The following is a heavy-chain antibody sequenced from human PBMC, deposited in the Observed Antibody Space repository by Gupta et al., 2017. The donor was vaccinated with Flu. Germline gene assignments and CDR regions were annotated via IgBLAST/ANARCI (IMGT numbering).Heavy chain of an antibody. CDR2: ISYDGRIK. D-gene: IGHD1-1*01. Sequence: QVQLVESGGGVVQPGRSLRLSFAASGFIFPSYGMPWVRQAPGKGLEWVAVISYDGRIKHYAASGKGRFTISRDISKSTLDLQMNSLRTEETAVYYCAKDLEASFNYFYYMDVWGKGTTVTVAS. CDR1: GFIFPSYG. CDR3: AKDLEASFNYFYYMDV. J-gene: IGHJ6*03. V-gene: IGHV3-30*18.